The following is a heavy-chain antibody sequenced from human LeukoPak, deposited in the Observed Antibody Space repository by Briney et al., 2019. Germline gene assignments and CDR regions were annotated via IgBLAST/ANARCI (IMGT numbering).Heavy chain of an antibody. J-gene: IGHJ6*02. D-gene: IGHD6-19*01. CDR3: ASTSSGWPLYGMDV. V-gene: IGHV4-34*01. CDR1: GGSFSGYY. Sequence: SETLSLTSAVYGGSFSGYYWSWIRQPPGKGLEWIGEINHSGSTNYNPSLKSRVTISVDTSKNQFSLKLSSVTAADTAVYYCASTSSGWPLYGMDVWGQGTTVTVSS. CDR2: INHSGST.